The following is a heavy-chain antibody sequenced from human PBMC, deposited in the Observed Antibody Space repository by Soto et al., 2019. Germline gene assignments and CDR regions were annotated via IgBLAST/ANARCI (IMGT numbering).Heavy chain of an antibody. CDR3: ARHVYEFDNGDNHWFES. D-gene: IGHD2-21*02. CDR2: VHNSGST. J-gene: IGHJ5*01. CDR1: RGSISSHY. V-gene: IGHV4-59*08. Sequence: SDTLSLTCXVSRGSISSHYFAWIVRPPLKRLEWIGYVHNSGSTNYNPSLKSRVTTAVDTSKNQFSLRLISVTAADTAVYYCARHVYEFDNGDNHWFESWRQGILVTVSS.